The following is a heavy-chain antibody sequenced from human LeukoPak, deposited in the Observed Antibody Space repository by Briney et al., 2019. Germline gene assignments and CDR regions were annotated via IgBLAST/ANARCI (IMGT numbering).Heavy chain of an antibody. CDR1: GFTFSSYS. V-gene: IGHV3-30-3*01. J-gene: IGHJ4*02. D-gene: IGHD2-15*01. CDR3: ARAIVVVVAADY. CDR2: ISYDGSNK. Sequence: GGSLTLSCAASGFTFSSYSMHWVRQAPGKGLEWVAVISYDGSNKYYAYSVKGRFTISRDNSKNTLYLQMNSLRAEDTAVYYCARAIVVVVAADYWGQGTLVTVSS.